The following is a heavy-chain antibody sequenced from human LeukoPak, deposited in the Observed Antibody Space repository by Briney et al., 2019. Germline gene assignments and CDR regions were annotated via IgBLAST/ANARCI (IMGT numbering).Heavy chain of an antibody. V-gene: IGHV6-1*01. CDR3: ARSTGPIDY. D-gene: IGHD1-1*01. CDR2: TYYRSKWYT. J-gene: IGHJ4*02. Sequence: SQTLSLTCAISGNSVSSNSAAWNWIRQSPSRGLEWLGRTYYRSKWYTYYAASVKSRIAINRDTSKNQFSLQLNSVTPEDTAVYYCARSTGPIDYWGQGTLVTVSS. CDR1: GNSVSSNSAA.